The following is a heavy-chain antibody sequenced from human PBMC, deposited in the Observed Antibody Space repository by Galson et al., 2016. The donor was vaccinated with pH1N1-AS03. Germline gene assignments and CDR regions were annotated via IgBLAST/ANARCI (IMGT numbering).Heavy chain of an antibody. J-gene: IGHJ4*01. CDR1: GFTFDAYA. D-gene: IGHD2-15*01. Sequence: SLRLSCAGSGFTFDAYAMHWVRQAPGKGLEWVSGISWDSGNIDYADSVKGRFTISRDNAKNSLYLQMNSLRAEDTAFYYCAKSPGYCSAGSCSDQGYFDYWGQGTLVTVSS. V-gene: IGHV3-9*01. CDR2: ISWDSGNI. CDR3: AKSPGYCSAGSCSDQGYFDY.